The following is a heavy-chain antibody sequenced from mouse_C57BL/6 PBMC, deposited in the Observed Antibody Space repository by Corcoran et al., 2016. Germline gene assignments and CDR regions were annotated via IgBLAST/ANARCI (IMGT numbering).Heavy chain of an antibody. D-gene: IGHD1-1*01. V-gene: IGHV8-12*01. CDR3: ARRRYGSTYAMDY. Sequence: QVTLKESGPGILQSSQTLSLTCSFSGFSLSTSGMGVSWIRQPSGKGLEWLAHIYWDDDKRYNPSLKSRLTISKDTSRNQVFLKITSVDTADTATYYCARRRYGSTYAMDYWGQGTSVTVSS. CDR2: IYWDDDK. J-gene: IGHJ4*01. CDR1: GFSLSTSGMG.